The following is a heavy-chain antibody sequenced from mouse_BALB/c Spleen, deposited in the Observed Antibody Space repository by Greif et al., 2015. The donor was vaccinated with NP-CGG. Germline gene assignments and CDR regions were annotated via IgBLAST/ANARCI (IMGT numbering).Heavy chain of an antibody. CDR2: IDPANGNT. CDR1: GFNIKDTY. J-gene: IGHJ1*01. V-gene: IGHV14-3*02. CDR3: ANWDWYFDV. D-gene: IGHD4-1*01. Sequence: VQLKQSGAELVKPGASVELSCTASGFNIKDTYMHWVKQRPEQGLEWIGRIDPANGNTKYDPKFQGKATITADTSSNTAYLQLSSLTSEDTAVYYCANWDWYFDVWGAGTTVTVSS.